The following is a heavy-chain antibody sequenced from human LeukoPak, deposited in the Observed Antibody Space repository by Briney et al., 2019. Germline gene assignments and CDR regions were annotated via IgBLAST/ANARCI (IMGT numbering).Heavy chain of an antibody. CDR2: INHSGST. D-gene: IGHD6-19*01. J-gene: IGHJ1*01. CDR3: ARRAAVTKTSGYFQH. CDR1: GGSFSGYY. V-gene: IGHV4-34*01. Sequence: SETLSLTCAVYGGSFSGYYWSWIRQPPGKGLEWLGEINHSGSTNYNPSLKSLVTISVDTSKNQFSLKLSSVTAADTAVYYCARRAAVTKTSGYFQHWGQGTLVTVSS.